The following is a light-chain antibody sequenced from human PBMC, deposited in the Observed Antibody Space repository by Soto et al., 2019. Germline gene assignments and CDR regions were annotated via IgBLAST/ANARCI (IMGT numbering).Light chain of an antibody. J-gene: IGLJ1*01. V-gene: IGLV2-8*01. CDR1: SSDVGAYGY. CDR3: SSYAGSSNV. Sequence: QSVLTQPASVSGSPGQSITISCTGTSSDVGAYGYVSWYQQHPGKVPKLLLYEVNKRPSGVPDRFSGSKSGNTASLTVSGLQAEDEADSYCSSYAGSSNVFGTGTKVTVL. CDR2: EVN.